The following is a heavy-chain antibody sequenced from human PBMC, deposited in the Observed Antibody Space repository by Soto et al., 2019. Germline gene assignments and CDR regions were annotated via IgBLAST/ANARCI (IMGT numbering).Heavy chain of an antibody. Sequence: ASVKVSCKAAGYTFTCYHIHWVRQAPGQRLEWMGWINAGNGNVKYAQKFQSRVMISRDTSASTAYMELSSLRSEDTAVYHCAMGATYETYYYYYYGMDVWGQGTTVTVSS. D-gene: IGHD1-26*01. J-gene: IGHJ6*02. CDR2: INAGNGNV. CDR3: AMGATYETYYYYYYGMDV. V-gene: IGHV1-3*01. CDR1: GYTFTCYH.